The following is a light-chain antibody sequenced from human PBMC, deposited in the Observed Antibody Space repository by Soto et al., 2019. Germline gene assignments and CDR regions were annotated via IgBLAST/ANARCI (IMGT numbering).Light chain of an antibody. CDR3: QQYNNWPWT. Sequence: EIVMTQSPATLSVSPGERATLSCGASQSVSSNLAWYQQKPGQAPRLLIYGASTRATGIPARFSGSGSGTEFTHTISSLQSEDFAVYYCQQYNNWPWTFGQGTKVEIK. CDR2: GAS. J-gene: IGKJ1*01. V-gene: IGKV3-15*01. CDR1: QSVSSN.